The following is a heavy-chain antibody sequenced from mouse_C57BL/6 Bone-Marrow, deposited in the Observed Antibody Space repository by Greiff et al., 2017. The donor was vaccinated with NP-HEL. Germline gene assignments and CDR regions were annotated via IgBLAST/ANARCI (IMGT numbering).Heavy chain of an antibody. J-gene: IGHJ1*03. CDR1: GFNIKDDY. CDR2: IDPENGDT. Sequence: VQLQQSGAELVRPGASVKLSCTASGFNIKDDYMHWVKQRPEQGLEWIGWIDPENGDTEYASKFQGKATITADTSSNTASLQLSSLTSEDTAVYYCSSNWYFDVCGTGTAVTVSS. V-gene: IGHV14-4*01. CDR3: SSNWYFDV.